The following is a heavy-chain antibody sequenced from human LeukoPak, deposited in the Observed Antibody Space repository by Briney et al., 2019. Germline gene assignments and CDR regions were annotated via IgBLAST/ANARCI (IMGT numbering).Heavy chain of an antibody. J-gene: IGHJ6*03. CDR2: IIPIFGTP. V-gene: IGHV1-69*06. CDR1: GASFSSYA. Sequence: SLKVSCKASGASFSSYAISWVRQAPGQGLEWMGRIIPIFGTPNYAQRFQGRVTITADIVSSTAYMEVNNLTSEDRAVYFCAKQGALRQDYYMDVWGNGTTVTVSS. CDR3: AKQGALRQDYYMDV.